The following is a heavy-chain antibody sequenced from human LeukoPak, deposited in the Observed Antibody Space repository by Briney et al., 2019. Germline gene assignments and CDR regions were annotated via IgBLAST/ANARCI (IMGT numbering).Heavy chain of an antibody. CDR2: MNPNSGNT. Sequence: ASVKVSFKASGYTFTSYDINWVRQATGQGLEWMGWMNPNSGNTGYAQKFQGRVTMTCNTSMSTAYMELTSLRSEDTAVYYCPRGTFDSSGYYCAYWGQGTLVTVSS. CDR3: PRGTFDSSGYYCAY. D-gene: IGHD3-22*01. V-gene: IGHV1-8*01. CDR1: GYTFTSYD. J-gene: IGHJ4*02.